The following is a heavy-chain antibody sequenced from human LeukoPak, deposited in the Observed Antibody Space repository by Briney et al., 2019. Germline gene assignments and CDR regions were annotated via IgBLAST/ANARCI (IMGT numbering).Heavy chain of an antibody. J-gene: IGHJ4*02. CDR1: GFTFSSYA. V-gene: IGHV3-30*04. CDR3: ARVPGGAAAGTGFDY. CDR2: ISYDGSNK. Sequence: GGSLRLSCAASGFTFSSYAMHWVRRAPGKGLEWVAVISYDGSNKYYADSVKGRFTISRDNSKNTLYLQMNSLRAEDTAVYYCARVPGGAAAGTGFDYWGQGTLVTVSS. D-gene: IGHD6-13*01.